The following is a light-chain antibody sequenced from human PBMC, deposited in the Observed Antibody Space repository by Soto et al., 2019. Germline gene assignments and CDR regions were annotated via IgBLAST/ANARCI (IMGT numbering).Light chain of an antibody. J-gene: IGKJ4*01. Sequence: EIVLTQSPGTLSLSPGERATLSCRASQSVGSSHLAWYQQKPGQAPRLLIYGTSTRATGIPDRFSGSGSGTDFSLTISRLEPEDFAVYYCQQYGSSPALTFGGGTKVEIK. CDR2: GTS. CDR3: QQYGSSPALT. V-gene: IGKV3-20*01. CDR1: QSVGSSH.